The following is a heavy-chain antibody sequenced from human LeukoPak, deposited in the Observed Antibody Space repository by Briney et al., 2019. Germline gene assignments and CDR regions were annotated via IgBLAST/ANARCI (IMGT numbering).Heavy chain of an antibody. J-gene: IGHJ3*02. D-gene: IGHD4-17*01. CDR2: MNPNSGNT. V-gene: IGHV1-8*01. CDR1: GYTFTSYD. CDR3: ARGYGSRASRGAFDI. Sequence: ASVKVSCKASGYTFTSYDINWVRQATGQGLEWMGWMNPNSGNTGYAQKLQGRVTMTRNTARSTAYMELSSLRSEDTAVYYCARGYGSRASRGAFDIWGQGTMVTVSS.